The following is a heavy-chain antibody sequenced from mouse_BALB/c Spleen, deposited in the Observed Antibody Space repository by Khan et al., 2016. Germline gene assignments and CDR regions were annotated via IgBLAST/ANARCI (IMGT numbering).Heavy chain of an antibody. CDR3: ARRGPIYYYGSSYGY. D-gene: IGHD1-1*01. CDR1: GFNIKDTY. J-gene: IGHJ2*01. CDR2: NDPANGNS. Sequence: VQLQQPGAELVKPGASVKLSCTASGFNIKDTYMHWVKQRPEQGLEWIGRNDPANGNSKYDPKFQGKAPIIVDKSSNTAYLQLSSLTSEDTAVYYCARRGPIYYYGSSYGYWGQGTTLTVSS. V-gene: IGHV14-3*02.